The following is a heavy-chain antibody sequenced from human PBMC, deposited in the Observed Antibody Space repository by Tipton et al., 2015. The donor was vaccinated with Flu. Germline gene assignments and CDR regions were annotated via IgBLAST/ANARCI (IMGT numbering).Heavy chain of an antibody. Sequence: GEALGSSYYWSWIRQHPGKGLEWIGYIYYSGSTYYNPSLKSRVTISVDTSKNQFSLKLNFVTAADTAVYFCAGDSNINWFFDWGQGTLVTVSS. J-gene: IGHJ1*01. V-gene: IGHV4-31*02. CDR1: GEALGSSYY. CDR3: AGDSNINWFFD. CDR2: IYYSGST. D-gene: IGHD1-1*01.